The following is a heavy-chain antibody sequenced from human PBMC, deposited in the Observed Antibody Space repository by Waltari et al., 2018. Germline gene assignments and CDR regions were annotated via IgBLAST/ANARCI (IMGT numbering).Heavy chain of an antibody. Sequence: QVQLVQSGAEVKKPGASVKVSCKVSGYTLTELSMHWVRQAPGKGLEWMGGFDPEGGETSDAQKCQGRVTMTEDTSTDTAYMELSSLRSEDTAVYYCIVGATRGRYFDYWGQGTLVTVSS. CDR2: FDPEGGET. J-gene: IGHJ4*02. D-gene: IGHD1-26*01. V-gene: IGHV1-24*01. CDR3: IVGATRGRYFDY. CDR1: GYTLTELS.